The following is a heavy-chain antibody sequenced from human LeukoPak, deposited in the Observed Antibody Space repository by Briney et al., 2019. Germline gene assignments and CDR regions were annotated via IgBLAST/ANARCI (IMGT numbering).Heavy chain of an antibody. V-gene: IGHV1-18*01. CDR1: GYTFTSYG. D-gene: IGHD1-26*01. Sequence: PGASVKVSCKASGYTFTSYGISWVRQAPGQGLEWMGWISAYNGNTNYAQKFQGRVTMTRDTSISTAYMELSRLRSDDTAVYYCARVGGSSPFTAFDIWGQGTMVTVSS. CDR3: ARVGGSSPFTAFDI. J-gene: IGHJ3*02. CDR2: ISAYNGNT.